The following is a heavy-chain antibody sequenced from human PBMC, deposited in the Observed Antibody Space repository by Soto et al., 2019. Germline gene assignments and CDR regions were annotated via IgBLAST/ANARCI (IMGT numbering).Heavy chain of an antibody. CDR2: IYYSGST. Sequence: LSLTCTDSGGAMSSYYLSWIRQPPGKGLEWIGYIYYSGSTNYNPSLKSRVTISVDTSKNQFSLRLNSVTAADTAVYYCARRWGGTFDIWGQGTMVTVSS. CDR3: ARRWGGTFDI. V-gene: IGHV4-59*08. D-gene: IGHD3-10*01. J-gene: IGHJ3*02. CDR1: GGAMSSYY.